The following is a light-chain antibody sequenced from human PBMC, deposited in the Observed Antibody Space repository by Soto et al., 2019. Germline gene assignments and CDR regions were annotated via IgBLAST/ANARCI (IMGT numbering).Light chain of an antibody. J-gene: IGKJ2*01. CDR3: QQYHSYSYT. V-gene: IGKV1-5*03. Sequence: DIPMTQSPSTLSASVGDRVTITCRASQSISTWLAWYQQKPGKAPNLLIYKASSLDSGVPSRFSGSGSGTEFTLTITSLQPDDFATYYCQQYHSYSYTFGQGTKLEIK. CDR2: KAS. CDR1: QSISTW.